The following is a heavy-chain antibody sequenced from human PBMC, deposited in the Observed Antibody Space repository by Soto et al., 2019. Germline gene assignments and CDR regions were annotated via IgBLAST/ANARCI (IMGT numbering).Heavy chain of an antibody. Sequence: EVQLVESGGGLVQPGGSLRLSCAASGFIFSDHYMDWVRQAPGKGLEWVGRIRKKANSYATQYAASVEGRFSISRDDSKNLLDVQMTSLKIEDTAVYYCARVQTSPGYNYFAMDVWGEGTTFPVSP. CDR3: ARVQTSPGYNYFAMDV. J-gene: IGHJ6*04. V-gene: IGHV3-72*01. CDR1: GFIFSDHY. CDR2: IRKKANSYAT.